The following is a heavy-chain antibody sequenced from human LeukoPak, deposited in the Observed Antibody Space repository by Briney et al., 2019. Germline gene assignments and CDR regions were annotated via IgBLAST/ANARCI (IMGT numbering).Heavy chain of an antibody. V-gene: IGHV1-18*01. CDR3: ARAQRASIAARRGIFDY. D-gene: IGHD6-6*01. Sequence: ASVKVSCKASGYTLTSYSFSWVRQAPGQGLEWMGWISVNTSYAQHLQGRVTMTRDMSTSTVYMELSSLRSEDTAVYYCARAQRASIAARRGIFDYWGQGTLVTVSS. CDR2: ISVNT. J-gene: IGHJ4*02. CDR1: GYTLTSYS.